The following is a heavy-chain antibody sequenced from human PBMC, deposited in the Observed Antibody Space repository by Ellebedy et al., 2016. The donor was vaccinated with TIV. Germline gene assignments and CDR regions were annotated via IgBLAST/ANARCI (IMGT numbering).Heavy chain of an antibody. CDR1: GFTFSNHA. D-gene: IGHD6-13*01. CDR3: AKVRRQSTTWYGGDGDY. J-gene: IGHJ4*02. Sequence: GESLKISCAASGFTFSNHAMSWVRQAPGKGLEWVSGIRGSGDTTYYADSVKGRFTISRDNSKNTLSLEMNSLRAEDTAVYYCAKVRRQSTTWYGGDGDYWGQGTLVTVSS. CDR2: IRGSGDTT. V-gene: IGHV3-23*01.